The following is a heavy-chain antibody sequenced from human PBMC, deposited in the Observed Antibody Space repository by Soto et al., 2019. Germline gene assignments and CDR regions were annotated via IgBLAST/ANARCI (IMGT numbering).Heavy chain of an antibody. CDR3: TTNRGIAAIGD. Sequence: QVQLQESGPGLVKPSDTLSLTCAVSGYSISSSNLWGWIRQPPGKGLEWLGYIYYSGSTYYNPSLESRLTMSIDKSKNQFYLKLTSVTAVDTAVYYCTTNRGIAAIGDWGQGTLVTVSS. CDR1: GYSISSSNL. J-gene: IGHJ4*02. D-gene: IGHD6-13*01. V-gene: IGHV4-28*01. CDR2: IYYSGST.